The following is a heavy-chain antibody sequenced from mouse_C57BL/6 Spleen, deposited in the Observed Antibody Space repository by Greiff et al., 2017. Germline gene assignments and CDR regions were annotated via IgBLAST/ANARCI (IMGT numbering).Heavy chain of an antibody. D-gene: IGHD4-1*01. CDR1: GYTFTSYW. CDR2: INPSNGGT. CDR3: ARSDWGEEAWFAY. Sequence: QVQLQQPGTELVKPGASVKLSCKASGYTFTSYWMHWVKQRPGQGLEWIGNINPSNGGTNYNEKFKSKATLTVDKSSSTAYMQLSSLTSEDSAVYCCARSDWGEEAWFAYWGQGTLVTVSA. J-gene: IGHJ3*01. V-gene: IGHV1-53*01.